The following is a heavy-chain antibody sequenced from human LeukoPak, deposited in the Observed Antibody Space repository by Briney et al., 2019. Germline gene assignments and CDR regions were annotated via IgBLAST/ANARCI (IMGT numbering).Heavy chain of an antibody. CDR2: INHSGST. V-gene: IGHV4-34*01. J-gene: IGHJ4*02. CDR1: GGSFSGYY. D-gene: IGHD6-6*01. CDR3: AGGPEVGSSSSYYFDY. Sequence: PSETLSLTCAVYGGSFSGYYWSWIRQPPGKGLEWIGEINHSGSTNYNPSLKSRVTISVDTSKNQFSLKLSSVTAADTAVYYCAGGPEVGSSSSYYFDYWGQGTLVTVSS.